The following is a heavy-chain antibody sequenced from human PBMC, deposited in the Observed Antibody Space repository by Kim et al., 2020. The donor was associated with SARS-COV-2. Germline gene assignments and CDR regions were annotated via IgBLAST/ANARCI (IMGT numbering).Heavy chain of an antibody. Sequence: SQKCQGRGTITRDTSASTAYMELSSLRSEDTAVYYCARSRPGYSSSWFYYWGQGTLVTVSS. V-gene: IGHV1-3*01. CDR3: ARSRPGYSSSWFYY. D-gene: IGHD6-13*01. J-gene: IGHJ4*02.